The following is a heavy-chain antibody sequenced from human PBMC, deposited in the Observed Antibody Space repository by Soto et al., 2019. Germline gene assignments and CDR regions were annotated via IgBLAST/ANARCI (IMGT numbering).Heavy chain of an antibody. D-gene: IGHD3-16*01. Sequence: SQTLSLTCAISGDSVSDNSAAWNWIRQSPSRGLEWLGRTSYRSKWYNDYAVSVKSRITFTPHTSMNQFSLHLDSVTPEDTAVYDCAREFAYYVSSDIYLDYWGQGALVTVAS. V-gene: IGHV6-1*01. CDR2: TSYRSKWYN. J-gene: IGHJ4*02. CDR1: GDSVSDNSAA. CDR3: AREFAYYVSSDIYLDY.